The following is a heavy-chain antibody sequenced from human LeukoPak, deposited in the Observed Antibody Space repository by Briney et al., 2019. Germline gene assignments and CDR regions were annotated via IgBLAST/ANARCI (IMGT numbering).Heavy chain of an antibody. CDR3: AKDGTPYYYDSSGYYGNWFDP. CDR2: ISGSGGST. D-gene: IGHD3-22*01. J-gene: IGHJ5*02. V-gene: IGHV3-23*01. Sequence: ETLSLTCTVSGGSITSSDYHWGWVRQAPGKGLEWVSAISGSGGSTYYADSVKGRFTISRDNSKNTLYLQMNSLRAEDTAVYYCAKDGTPYYYDSSGYYGNWFDPWGQGTLVTVSS. CDR1: GGSITSSDYH.